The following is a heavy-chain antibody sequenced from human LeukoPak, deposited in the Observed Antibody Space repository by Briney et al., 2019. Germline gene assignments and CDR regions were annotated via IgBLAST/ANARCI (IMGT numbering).Heavy chain of an antibody. CDR1: GVSISNHY. J-gene: IGHJ4*02. Sequence: SETLSLTCTVSGVSISNHYSSWIRQPPGKGLEWIGYIYYTGNTNYNPSLKSRVTISEDTSKYQVSLELSSVTAADTAVYYCVRHSRVVAFDYWGQGNLVTVSA. D-gene: IGHD2-15*01. CDR2: IYYTGNT. CDR3: VRHSRVVAFDY. V-gene: IGHV4-59*08.